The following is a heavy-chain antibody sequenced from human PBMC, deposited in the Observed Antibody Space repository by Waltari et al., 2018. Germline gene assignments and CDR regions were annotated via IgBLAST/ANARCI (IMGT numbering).Heavy chain of an antibody. V-gene: IGHV1-24*01. J-gene: IGHJ4*02. Sequence: QVQLVQSGAEVKKPGASVKVSCKVSGYTLTELSMHWVRQAPGKGLEWMGGFDPEDGETIYAQTFQGRVTMTEYTSTYTAYMELSSLRSEDTAVYYCATLMVQGAKYDYWGQGTLVTVSS. D-gene: IGHD3-10*01. CDR1: GYTLTELS. CDR3: ATLMVQGAKYDY. CDR2: FDPEDGET.